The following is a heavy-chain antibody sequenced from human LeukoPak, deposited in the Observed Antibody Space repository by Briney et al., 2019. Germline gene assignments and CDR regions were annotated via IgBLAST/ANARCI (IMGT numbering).Heavy chain of an antibody. CDR2: IIPIFGTA. CDR1: GGTFSSYA. Sequence: SVKVSCKASGGTFSSYAISWVRQAPGQGLEWMRGIIPIFGTANYAQKFQGRVTITTDESTSTAYMELSSLRSEDTAVYYCARMLSGSYYSWFDLWGQGTLVTVSS. D-gene: IGHD1-26*01. J-gene: IGHJ5*02. V-gene: IGHV1-69*05. CDR3: ARMLSGSYYSWFDL.